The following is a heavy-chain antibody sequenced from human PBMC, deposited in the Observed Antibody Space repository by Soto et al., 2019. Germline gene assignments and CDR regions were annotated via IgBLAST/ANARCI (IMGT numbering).Heavy chain of an antibody. J-gene: IGHJ6*02. CDR2: INPNSGDT. D-gene: IGHD1-26*01. V-gene: IGHV1-2*02. CDR1: GYTFTGYY. Sequence: GASVKVSCTASGYTFTGYYVHWVRQAPGQGLEWMGWINPNSGDTYLAQRFQGRVTMNRDTSIGTAYMELRGLTSDDTAEYYCAKGGAIVAAGTRVYLYNAMDVWGQGTTGTVSS. CDR3: AKGGAIVAAGTRVYLYNAMDV.